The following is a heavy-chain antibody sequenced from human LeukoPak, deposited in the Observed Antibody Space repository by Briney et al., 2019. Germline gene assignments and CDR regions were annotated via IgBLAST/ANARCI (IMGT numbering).Heavy chain of an antibody. CDR2: VYYSGTT. Sequence: SETLSLTCSVSGGSISLSYYYWGWIRQPPGKALEWIGSVYYSGTTSYNPSLKSRVTISVDTSKNQISLKLSSVTAADTTVYYCARAPERWYSYGSYTYYYMDVWGKGTTVTVSS. CDR3: ARAPERWYSYGSYTYYYMDV. J-gene: IGHJ6*03. CDR1: GGSISLSYYY. V-gene: IGHV4-39*07. D-gene: IGHD5-18*01.